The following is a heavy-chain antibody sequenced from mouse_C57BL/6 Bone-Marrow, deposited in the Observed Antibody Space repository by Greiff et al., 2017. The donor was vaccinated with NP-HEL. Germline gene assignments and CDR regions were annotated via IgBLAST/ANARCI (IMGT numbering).Heavy chain of an antibody. D-gene: IGHD1-1*01. J-gene: IGHJ4*01. Sequence: VQLQQSGAELARPGASVKLSCKASGYTFTSYGISWVKQRTGQGLEWIGEIYPRSGNTYYNEKFKGKATLTADKSSSTAYMELRSLTSEDSAVYFCARHYYGSSIYYAMDCWGQGASVTVSS. CDR2: IYPRSGNT. V-gene: IGHV1-81*01. CDR3: ARHYYGSSIYYAMDC. CDR1: GYTFTSYG.